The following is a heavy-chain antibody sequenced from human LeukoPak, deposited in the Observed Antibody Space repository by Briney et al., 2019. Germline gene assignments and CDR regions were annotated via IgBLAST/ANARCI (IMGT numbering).Heavy chain of an antibody. Sequence: GASVKVSCKTSGYTLTTYGISWVRQAPGQGLEWMGWISPYNGNTNYVQKLQGRVTVTTDTSTSTAYMELRSLRSDDTAVYYCTRTVLDCANGVCYDYWGQGTLVTVSS. V-gene: IGHV1-18*01. CDR3: TRTVLDCANGVCYDY. CDR2: ISPYNGNT. D-gene: IGHD2-8*01. J-gene: IGHJ4*02. CDR1: GYTLTTYG.